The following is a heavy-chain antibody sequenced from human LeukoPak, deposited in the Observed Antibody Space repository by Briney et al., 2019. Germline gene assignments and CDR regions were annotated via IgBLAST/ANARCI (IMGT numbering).Heavy chain of an antibody. CDR3: AKGDSSSWYEDVYYYYYMDV. V-gene: IGHV3-30*18. Sequence: GRSLRLSCEASGFTFSSYGMHWVRQAPGKGLEWVAVISYDGSNKYYADSVKGRFTISRDNSKNTLYLQMNSLRAEDTAVYYCAKGDSSSWYEDVYYYYYMDVWGKGTTVTISS. D-gene: IGHD6-13*01. J-gene: IGHJ6*03. CDR2: ISYDGSNK. CDR1: GFTFSSYG.